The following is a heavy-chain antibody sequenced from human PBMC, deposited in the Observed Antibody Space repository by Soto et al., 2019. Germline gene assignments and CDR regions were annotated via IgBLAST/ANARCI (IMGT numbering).Heavy chain of an antibody. D-gene: IGHD3-22*01. V-gene: IGHV3-15*07. CDR1: GFTFSNAW. Sequence: EVQLVESGGGLVKPGGSLRLSCAASGFTFSNAWMNWVRQAPGKGLEWVGRIKSKTDGGTTDYAAPVKGRFTISRDDSKNTLYLQMNSLKTEDIAVYYCTTGMIVVANYYYYGMDVWGQGTTVTVSS. CDR3: TTGMIVVANYYYYGMDV. J-gene: IGHJ6*02. CDR2: IKSKTDGGTT.